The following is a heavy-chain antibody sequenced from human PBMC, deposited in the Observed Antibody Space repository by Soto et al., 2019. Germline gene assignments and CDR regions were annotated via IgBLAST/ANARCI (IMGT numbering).Heavy chain of an antibody. D-gene: IGHD6-13*01. V-gene: IGHV1-69*08. Sequence: QVQLVQSGAEVKKPGSSVMVSCKASGGTFSSYTISWVRQAPGQGLEWMGRIIPILGIANYAQKFQGRVTITADKSTSTAYMELSSLRSEDTAVYYCARDRIAAAGTVDYWGQGTLVTVSS. CDR2: IIPILGIA. J-gene: IGHJ4*02. CDR1: GGTFSSYT. CDR3: ARDRIAAAGTVDY.